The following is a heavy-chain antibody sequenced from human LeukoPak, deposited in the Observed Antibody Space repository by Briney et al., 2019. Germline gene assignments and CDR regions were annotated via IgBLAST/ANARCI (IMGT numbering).Heavy chain of an antibody. V-gene: IGHV4-38-2*02. CDR1: DYSISSGYY. CDR3: ARLYGNYQNYFDY. Sequence: SETLSLTCTVSDYSISSGYYWGWIRQPPGKGLEWIGSIYHSGSTFYNPSLKSRVTISVDTSKNQFSLKLRSVTAADTAVYYCARLYGNYQNYFDYWGQGTLVTVSS. CDR2: IYHSGST. J-gene: IGHJ4*02. D-gene: IGHD1-7*01.